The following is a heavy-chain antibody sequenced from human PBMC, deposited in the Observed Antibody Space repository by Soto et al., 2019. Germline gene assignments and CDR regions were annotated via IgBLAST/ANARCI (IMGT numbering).Heavy chain of an antibody. CDR2: MNPNSGNT. J-gene: IGHJ6*02. CDR3: ARAGRGHYDFWSGYLDYGMDV. Sequence: ASVKVSCKASGYTFTSYDINWVRQATGQGLEWMGWMNPNSGNTGYAQKFQGRVTMTRNTSIGTAYMELSSLRSEDTAVYYCARAGRGHYDFWSGYLDYGMDVWGQGTTVTVSS. D-gene: IGHD3-3*01. CDR1: GYTFTSYD. V-gene: IGHV1-8*01.